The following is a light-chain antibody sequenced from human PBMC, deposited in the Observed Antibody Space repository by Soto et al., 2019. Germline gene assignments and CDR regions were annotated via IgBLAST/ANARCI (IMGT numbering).Light chain of an antibody. Sequence: QAVVTQEPSMTVSPGGTVTLTCASSTGAVTSAYYPNWFQQKPGQAPRALIYSTSNKYSWTPARFSGSLLGGKAALTLSGVQPEDEADYYCLLYYGGQLGVFGGGTKLTVL. CDR3: LLYYGGQLGV. V-gene: IGLV7-43*01. CDR2: STS. CDR1: TGAVTSAYY. J-gene: IGLJ3*02.